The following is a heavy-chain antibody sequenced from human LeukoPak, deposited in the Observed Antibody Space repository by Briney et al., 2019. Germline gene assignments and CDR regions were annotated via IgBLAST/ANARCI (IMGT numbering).Heavy chain of an antibody. V-gene: IGHV3-30*03. D-gene: IGHD3-3*01. CDR3: ARSFASRRKYYFDY. CDR1: RFTFNNYD. CDR2: ISYDGSNK. Sequence: GGSLRLSCAASRFTFNNYDMHWVRQAPGKGLEWVAVISYDGSNKYYADSVKGRFTISRDNSKNTLYLQMNSLRAEDTAVYYCARSFASRRKYYFDYWGQGTLVTVSS. J-gene: IGHJ4*02.